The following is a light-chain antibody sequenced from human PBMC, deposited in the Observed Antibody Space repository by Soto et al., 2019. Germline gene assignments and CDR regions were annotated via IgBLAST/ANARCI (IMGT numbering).Light chain of an antibody. V-gene: IGKV2-30*02. CDR2: KVS. CDR1: QSLVHSDGNTY. CDR3: MQGTYWGT. J-gene: IGKJ1*01. Sequence: DVVMTQSPLSLPVTLGQPASISCRSSQSLVHSDGNTYLNWFQQMPGQSPRRLIYKVSNRDSGVPERFSGSGSGTDFTLRISRVEAEDVGIYYCMQGTYWGTFGQGTKVEI.